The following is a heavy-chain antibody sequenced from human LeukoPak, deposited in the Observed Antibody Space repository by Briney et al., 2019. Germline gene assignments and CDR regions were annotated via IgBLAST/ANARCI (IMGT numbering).Heavy chain of an antibody. CDR1: GYNFISFW. CDR3: ARPRMARGVVYYFDY. J-gene: IGHJ4*02. CDR2: IYPGDSDT. D-gene: IGHD3-10*01. V-gene: IGHV5-51*01. Sequence: GESLKISCKGSGYNFISFWIGWVRQMPGKGLEWMGIIYPGDSDTRYSPSFQGQVTISADKSISTAYLQWCSLKASDTAIYYCARPRMARGVVYYFDYWGQGTMVTVSS.